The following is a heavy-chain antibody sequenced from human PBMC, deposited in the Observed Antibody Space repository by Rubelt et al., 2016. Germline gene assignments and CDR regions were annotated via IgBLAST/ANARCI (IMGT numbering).Heavy chain of an antibody. J-gene: IGHJ2*01. CDR2: ISAYNGNT. V-gene: IGHV1-18*01. D-gene: IGHD6-6*01. CDR3: ARDRIRIAARQGWYFDL. CDR1: GYTFTSYG. Sequence: QVQLVQSGAEVKKPGASVKVSCKASGYTFTSYGISWVRQAPGQGLEWMGWISAYNGNTNYAQKPQGRVTMTTGTSTSTADMGLRSLRSDDTAVYYCARDRIRIAARQGWYFDLWGRGTLVTVSS.